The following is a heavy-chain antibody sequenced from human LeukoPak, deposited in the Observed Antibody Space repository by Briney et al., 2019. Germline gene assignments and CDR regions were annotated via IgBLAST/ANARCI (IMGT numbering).Heavy chain of an antibody. J-gene: IGHJ4*02. Sequence: GGSLRLSCAASEFTFSSYTMHWVRQAPGKGLEWVAVISYDGSDKYYADSVKGRFTISRDNSKNTLYLQMNTLRAEDATMYYCARAPSGYYPYSDYWGQGTLVTVSS. V-gene: IGHV3-30*04. D-gene: IGHD3-3*01. CDR2: ISYDGSDK. CDR1: EFTFSSYT. CDR3: ARAPSGYYPYSDY.